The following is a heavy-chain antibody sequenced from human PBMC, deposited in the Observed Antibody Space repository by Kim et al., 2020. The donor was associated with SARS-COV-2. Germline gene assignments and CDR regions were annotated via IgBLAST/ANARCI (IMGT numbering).Heavy chain of an antibody. CDR2: ISSSSSYI. V-gene: IGHV3-21*01. Sequence: GGSLRLSCAASGFTFSSYSMNWVRQAPGKGLEWVSSISSSSSYIYYADSVKGRFTIYRDNAKNSLYLQMNSLRAEDTAVYYCARDSNDYGNDYWGQGTLVTVSS. D-gene: IGHD4-4*01. CDR3: ARDSNDYGNDY. J-gene: IGHJ4*02. CDR1: GFTFSSYS.